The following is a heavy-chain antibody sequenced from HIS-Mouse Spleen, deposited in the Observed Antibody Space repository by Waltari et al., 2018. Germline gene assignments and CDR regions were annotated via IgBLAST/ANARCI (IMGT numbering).Heavy chain of an antibody. CDR1: GGSISSSSYY. J-gene: IGHJ2*01. CDR2: IYYSGST. V-gene: IGHV4-39*07. Sequence: QLQLQESVPGLVKPSETLSLTCTVSGGSISSSSYYRGWFRQPPGKGLEWIGSIYYSGSTYYNPSLKSRVTISVDTSKNQFSLKLSSVTAADTAVYYCAREIPYSSSWYDWYFDLWGRGTLVTVSS. CDR3: AREIPYSSSWYDWYFDL. D-gene: IGHD6-13*01.